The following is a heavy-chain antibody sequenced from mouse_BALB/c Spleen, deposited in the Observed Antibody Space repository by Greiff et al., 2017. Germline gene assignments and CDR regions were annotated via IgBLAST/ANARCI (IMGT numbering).Heavy chain of an antibody. CDR3: ARGRTTVVANPYYFDY. CDR2: ISSGGST. D-gene: IGHD1-1*01. J-gene: IGHJ2*01. V-gene: IGHV5-6-5*01. Sequence: EVQVVESGGGLVKPGGSLKLSCAASGFTFSSYAMSWVRQTPEKRLEWVASISSGGSTYYPDSVKGRFTISRDNARNILYLQMSSLRSEDTAMYYCARGRTTVVANPYYFDYWGQGTTLTVSS. CDR1: GFTFSSYA.